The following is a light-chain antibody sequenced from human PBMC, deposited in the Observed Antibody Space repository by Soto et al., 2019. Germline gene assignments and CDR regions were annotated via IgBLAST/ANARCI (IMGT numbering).Light chain of an antibody. CDR2: DAS. V-gene: IGKV3-11*01. CDR3: QQRSNWRHT. J-gene: IGKJ2*01. CDR1: QSVSSY. Sequence: EIVLTQSPATLSLSPGERATLSCRASQSVSSYLAWYQQKPGQAPRLLIYDASNRATGVPARFSDRGSGTDFTLTISSLEPEDFAVYYCQQRSNWRHTFGQGTKLEIK.